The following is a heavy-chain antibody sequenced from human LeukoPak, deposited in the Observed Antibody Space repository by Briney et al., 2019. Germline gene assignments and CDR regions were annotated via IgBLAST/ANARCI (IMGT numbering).Heavy chain of an antibody. D-gene: IGHD5-12*01. V-gene: IGHV1-69*06. J-gene: IGHJ4*02. CDR3: AREPRYSDYDRVLDY. CDR2: IIPIFGTG. CDR1: GGNLNTYA. Sequence: ASVKVSCKASGGNLNTYAISWVRQAPGQGLEWMGGIIPIFGTGNYAQKFQGRVTITADKSTNTAYMELSSLKSEDTAVYYCAREPRYSDYDRVLDYWGQGTLVTVSS.